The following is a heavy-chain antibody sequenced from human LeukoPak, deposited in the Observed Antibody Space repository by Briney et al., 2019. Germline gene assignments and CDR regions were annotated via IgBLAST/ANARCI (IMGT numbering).Heavy chain of an antibody. CDR2: IYHSGST. CDR1: GYSISSGYY. CDR3: ARMASDYDSRGNFDY. V-gene: IGHV4-38-2*02. Sequence: SETLSLTCTVSGYSISSGYYWGWIRQPPGKGLEWIGSIYHSGSTYYNPSLKSRVTISVDTSKSQFSLKLSSVTAADTAVYYCARMASDYDSRGNFDYWGQGTLVTVSS. D-gene: IGHD5-12*01. J-gene: IGHJ4*02.